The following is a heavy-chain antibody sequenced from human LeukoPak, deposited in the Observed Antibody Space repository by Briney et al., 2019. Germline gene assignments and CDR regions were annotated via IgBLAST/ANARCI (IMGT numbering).Heavy chain of an antibody. Sequence: SGGSLRLSCAASGFTFSDHYMDWVRQAPGKGLEWAGRTRNKANSYTTEYAASVKDRFTISRDDSKNSLYLQMNSLKTEDTAVYYCARGPRWYYYDSSGFVDYWGQGTLVTVSS. J-gene: IGHJ4*02. CDR1: GFTFSDHY. D-gene: IGHD3-22*01. V-gene: IGHV3-72*01. CDR3: ARGPRWYYYDSSGFVDY. CDR2: TRNKANSYTT.